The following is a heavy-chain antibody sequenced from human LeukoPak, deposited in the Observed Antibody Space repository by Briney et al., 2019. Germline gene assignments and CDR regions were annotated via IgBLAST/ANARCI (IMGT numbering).Heavy chain of an antibody. Sequence: PGRSLRLSCAASGFTFSSYEMNWVRQAPGKGLEWVSYISSSGSTIYYADSVKGRFTISRDKAKNSLYLQMNSLRAEDTAVYYCAREEADSSGYFDYWGQGTLVTVSS. D-gene: IGHD3-22*01. CDR3: AREEADSSGYFDY. J-gene: IGHJ4*02. CDR2: ISSSGSTI. V-gene: IGHV3-48*03. CDR1: GFTFSSYE.